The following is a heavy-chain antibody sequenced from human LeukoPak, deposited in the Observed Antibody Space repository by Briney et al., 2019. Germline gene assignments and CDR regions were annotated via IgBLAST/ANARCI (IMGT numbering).Heavy chain of an antibody. J-gene: IGHJ3*02. CDR2: IYTSGST. CDR3: ARVYGDILAGFDAFDI. CDR1: GCSISSYY. D-gene: IGHD3-9*01. V-gene: IGHV4-4*07. Sequence: PSETLSLTCTDSGCSISSYYWSWIRQPAGKGLEWIGRIYTSGSTNYNPSLTRRVTMSVDTSKTQFSLKLSSVTAADTAVYYCARVYGDILAGFDAFDIWGQGTMVTVSS.